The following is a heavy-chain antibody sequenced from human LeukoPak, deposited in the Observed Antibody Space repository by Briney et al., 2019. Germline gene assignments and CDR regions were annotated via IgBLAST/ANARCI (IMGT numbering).Heavy chain of an antibody. D-gene: IGHD3-16*01. CDR1: GGSIRSNSYY. CDR3: ARETSQKGAHYMDV. J-gene: IGHJ6*03. Sequence: SETLSLTCTVSGGSIRSNSYYWGWIRQPPGKGLEWLGSIYYSGSTYYINPSLKSRVTISVDTSKNQISLKLSSVTAADTAVYYCARETSQKGAHYMDVWGKGTTVTISS. V-gene: IGHV4-39*02. CDR2: IYYSGST.